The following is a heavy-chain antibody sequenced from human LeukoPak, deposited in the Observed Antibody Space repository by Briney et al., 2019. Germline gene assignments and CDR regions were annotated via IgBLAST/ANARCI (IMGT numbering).Heavy chain of an antibody. Sequence: GGSLRLSCAASGFTFSSYSMNWVRQAPGKGLEWVSYISSSSSTIYYADSVKGRFTISRGNAKNSLYLQMNSLRAEDTAVYYCARSSGWDYYYYYMDVWGKGTTVTVSS. J-gene: IGHJ6*03. CDR3: ARSSGWDYYYYYMDV. CDR1: GFTFSSYS. D-gene: IGHD6-19*01. V-gene: IGHV3-48*01. CDR2: ISSSSSTI.